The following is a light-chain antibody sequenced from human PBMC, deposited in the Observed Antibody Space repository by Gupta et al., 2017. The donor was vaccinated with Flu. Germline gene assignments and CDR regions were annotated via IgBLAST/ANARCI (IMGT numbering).Light chain of an antibody. CDR3: QVWDSSSAHPVV. J-gene: IGLJ2*01. CDR1: NVGTKS. V-gene: IGLV3-21*02. CDR2: DDT. Sequence: NNVGTKSVHWYQQRPGQAPVLVVYDDTDRPSGIPARFSGSNSGNTATLTIVRVEAGDEADDYCQVWDSSSAHPVVFGGGTNLAVL.